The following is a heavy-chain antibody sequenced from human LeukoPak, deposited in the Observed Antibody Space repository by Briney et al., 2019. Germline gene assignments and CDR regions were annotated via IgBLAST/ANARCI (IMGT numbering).Heavy chain of an antibody. CDR2: ISYDGSNK. V-gene: IGHV3-30-3*01. D-gene: IGHD6-19*01. CDR1: GFTFSSSA. Sequence: GGSLGLSCAASGFTFSSSAMNWVRQAPGKGLEWVAVISYDGSNKYYADSVKGRFTISRDNSKNTLYLQMNSLRAEDTAVYYCARDGYSSGWYVTSGFDYWGQGTLVTVSS. J-gene: IGHJ4*02. CDR3: ARDGYSSGWYVTSGFDY.